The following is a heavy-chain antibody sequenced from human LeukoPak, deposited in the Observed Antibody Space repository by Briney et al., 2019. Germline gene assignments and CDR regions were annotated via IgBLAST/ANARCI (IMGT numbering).Heavy chain of an antibody. V-gene: IGHV4-59*02. D-gene: IGHD2-2*01. J-gene: IGHJ6*03. CDR3: ARVSPTRGYCSSTSCYRDYMDV. CDR1: GGSVSSYY. CDR2: IYYSGST. Sequence: PSETLSLTCTVSGGSVSSYYWSWIRQPPGKGLEWIGYIYYSGSTNYNPSLESRVTISVDTSKNQFSLKLGSVTAADTAVYYCARVSPTRGYCSSTSCYRDYMDVWGKGTTVTVSS.